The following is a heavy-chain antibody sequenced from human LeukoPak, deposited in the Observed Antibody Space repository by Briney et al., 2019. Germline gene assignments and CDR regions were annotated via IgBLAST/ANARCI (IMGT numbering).Heavy chain of an antibody. Sequence: PETLSLTCTASGGSISSSSYYWGWIRQPPGKGLEWIGSIYYSGSTYYNPSLKSRVTISVDTSKNQFSLKLSSVTAADTAVYYCASGFIMITFGGVIATGFDYWGQGTLVTVSS. D-gene: IGHD3-16*02. CDR1: GGSISSSSYY. CDR3: ASGFIMITFGGVIATGFDY. V-gene: IGHV4-39*01. CDR2: IYYSGST. J-gene: IGHJ4*02.